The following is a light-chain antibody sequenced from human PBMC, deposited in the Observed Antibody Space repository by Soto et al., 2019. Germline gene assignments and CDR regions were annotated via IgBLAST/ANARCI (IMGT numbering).Light chain of an antibody. CDR2: EVS. CDR1: SSDVGGYNY. J-gene: IGLJ3*02. Sequence: QSVLTQPASVSGSPGQSITISCTGTSSDVGGYNYVSWYQQHPGKAPKLMIYEVSNRPSGVSHRFSGSKSGNTASLTISGLRAEDEADYYCTSFTPTNIWVFGGGTQLTVL. V-gene: IGLV2-14*01. CDR3: TSFTPTNIWV.